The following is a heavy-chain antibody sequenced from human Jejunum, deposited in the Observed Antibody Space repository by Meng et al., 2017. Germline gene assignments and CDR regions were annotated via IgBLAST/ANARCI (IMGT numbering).Heavy chain of an antibody. V-gene: IGHV1-3*01. CDR3: ARINGYDYGHVLDY. CDR1: GYMFTAYD. J-gene: IGHJ4*02. D-gene: IGHD5-12*01. Sequence: QVQLVQSGAEGEKPGASVKVSCRASGYMFTAYDIHWVRQAPGQRLEWMGWINGGNGNTKYSQRFQDRVSLTRDTFANTAYMELSRLRSEDTAMYYCARINGYDYGHVLDYWGQGTLVTVSS. CDR2: INGGNGNT.